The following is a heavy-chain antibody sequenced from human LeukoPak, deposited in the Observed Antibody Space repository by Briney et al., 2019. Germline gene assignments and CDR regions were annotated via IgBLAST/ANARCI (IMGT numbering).Heavy chain of an antibody. D-gene: IGHD5-18*01. J-gene: IGHJ6*02. CDR1: GFTFSSYW. CDR3: ARDPRGYSYGYGVYYYYYGMDV. Sequence: GGSLRLSCAASGFTFSSYWMSWVRQAPGKGLEWVANIKQDGSEKYYVDSVKGRFTISRDNAKNSLYLQMNSLRAEDTAVYYCARDPRGYSYGYGVYYYYYGMDVWGQGTTVTVSS. V-gene: IGHV3-7*01. CDR2: IKQDGSEK.